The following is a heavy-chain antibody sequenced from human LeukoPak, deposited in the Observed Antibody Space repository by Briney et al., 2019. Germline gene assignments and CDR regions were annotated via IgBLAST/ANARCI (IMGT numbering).Heavy chain of an antibody. Sequence: PSETLSLTWAVSGGSISSSNWWSWVRQPPGKGLEWIGEIYHSGSTNYNPSLKSRVTISVDTSKNQFSLKLSSVTAADTAVYYCARSTYYYYYMDVWGKGTTVTVSS. CDR2: IYHSGST. D-gene: IGHD2-2*01. J-gene: IGHJ6*03. V-gene: IGHV4-4*02. CDR3: ARSTYYYYYMDV. CDR1: GGSISSSNW.